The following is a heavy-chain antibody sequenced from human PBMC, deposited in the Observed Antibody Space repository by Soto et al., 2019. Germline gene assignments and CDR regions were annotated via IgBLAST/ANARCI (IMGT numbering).Heavy chain of an antibody. CDR1: GFTFSDHY. CDR2: TRNKANSYTT. D-gene: IGHD1-26*01. CDR3: ARTQVKVGGSPFILYFAY. J-gene: IGHJ4*02. Sequence: PGGSLRLSCAASGFTFSDHYMDWVRQAPGKGLEWVGRTRNKANSYTTEYAASVKGRFTISRDDSKNSLYLQMNSLKTEDTAVYYCARTQVKVGGSPFILYFAYWGQGTLVTVSS. V-gene: IGHV3-72*01.